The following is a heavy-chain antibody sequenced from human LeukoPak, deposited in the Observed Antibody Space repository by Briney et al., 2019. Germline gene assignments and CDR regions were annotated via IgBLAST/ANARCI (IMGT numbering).Heavy chain of an antibody. D-gene: IGHD3-16*01. V-gene: IGHV3-74*01. CDR2: INSDGRST. CDR1: GFTFSNYW. Sequence: GGSLRLSCAASGFTFSNYWMHWVRQTPGMGLVWVSRINSDGRSTTYADSVKGRFTISRDNAKNTLYLQVNSLRAEDTAVYYCARDKMGGYYYGIDVWGQGTTVIVSS. CDR3: ARDKMGGYYYGIDV. J-gene: IGHJ6*02.